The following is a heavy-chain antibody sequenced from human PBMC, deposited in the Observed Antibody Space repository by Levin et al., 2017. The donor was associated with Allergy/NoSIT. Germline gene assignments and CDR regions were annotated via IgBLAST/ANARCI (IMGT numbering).Heavy chain of an antibody. CDR2: IRTKANTYVT. V-gene: IGHV3-73*01. D-gene: IGHD2-15*01. CDR1: GFTFSASP. CDR3: TTLPLLPDIQDC. Sequence: VASVKVSCAASGFTFSASPLHWVRQASGKGLEWVARIRTKANTYVTAYAASVKGRFTISRDDSKNTAYLQMNSLKTEDTAIYYCTTLPLLPDIQDCWGQGTLVTVSS. J-gene: IGHJ4*02.